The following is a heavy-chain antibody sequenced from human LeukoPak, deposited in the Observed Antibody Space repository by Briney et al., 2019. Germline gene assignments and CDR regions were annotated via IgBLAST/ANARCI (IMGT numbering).Heavy chain of an antibody. Sequence: GGSLRLSCAASEFTFSSFAMTWVRQAPGKGLEWVSSISGSGGSTFYADSVRGRFTISRDNSKNTLYMQMNSLRAEDTAVYYCAKGIVVAATSRGTFDYWGQGTLVTVSS. CDR2: ISGSGGST. J-gene: IGHJ4*02. CDR1: EFTFSSFA. V-gene: IGHV3-23*01. D-gene: IGHD6-19*01. CDR3: AKGIVVAATSRGTFDY.